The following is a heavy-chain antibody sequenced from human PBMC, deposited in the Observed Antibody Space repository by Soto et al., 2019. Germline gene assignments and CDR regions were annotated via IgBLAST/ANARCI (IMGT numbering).Heavy chain of an antibody. CDR1: GFTFSSYG. D-gene: IGHD6-19*01. J-gene: IGHJ4*02. Sequence: QVQLVESGGGVVQPGRSLGLSCAASGFTFSSYGMHWVRQAPGKGLEWVAVIWYDGSNKYYADSVKGRFTISRDNSKNTLYLQMNSLRAEDTAVYYCARGTIPSSGWYKRNHLFDYWGQGTLVTVSS. V-gene: IGHV3-33*01. CDR3: ARGTIPSSGWYKRNHLFDY. CDR2: IWYDGSNK.